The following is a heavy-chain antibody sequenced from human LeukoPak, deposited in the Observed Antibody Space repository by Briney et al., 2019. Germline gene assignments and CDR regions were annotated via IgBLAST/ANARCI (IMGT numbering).Heavy chain of an antibody. Sequence: GGSLRLSCAASGFTFSSYSMNWVRQAPGKGLEWVSSISSSSSYIYYADSVKGRFTISRDNAKNSLYLQMNSLRAEDTAVYYCASWRLAAAGSYNWFDPWGQGTLVTVSS. CDR3: ASWRLAAAGSYNWFDP. CDR1: GFTFSSYS. J-gene: IGHJ5*02. D-gene: IGHD6-13*01. CDR2: ISSSSSYI. V-gene: IGHV3-21*01.